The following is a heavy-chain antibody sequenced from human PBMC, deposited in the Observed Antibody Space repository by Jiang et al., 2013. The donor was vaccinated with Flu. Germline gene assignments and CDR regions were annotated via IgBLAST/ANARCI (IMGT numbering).Heavy chain of an antibody. CDR2: ISGSGGST. J-gene: IGHJ5*02. CDR3: AKDLCSGGSCYSGWFDP. V-gene: IGHV3-23*01. D-gene: IGHD2-15*01. Sequence: EWVSAISGSGGSTYYADSVKGRFTISRDNSKNTLYLQMNSLRAEDTAVYYCAKDLCSGGSCYSGWFDPWGQGTLVTVSS.